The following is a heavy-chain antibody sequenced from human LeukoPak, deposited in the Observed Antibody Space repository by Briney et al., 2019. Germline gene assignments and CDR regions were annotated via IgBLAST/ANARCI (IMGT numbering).Heavy chain of an antibody. J-gene: IGHJ4*02. CDR3: AREARSVYSSGSHWGK. Sequence: SVKVSCKASGGTFSSYAISWVRQAPGQGLEWMGRIIPIFGTANYAQKFQGRVTITTDESTSTAYMELNSLRSEDTAVYYCAREARSVYSSGSHWGKWGQGTLVTVSS. D-gene: IGHD3-22*01. CDR2: IIPIFGTA. V-gene: IGHV1-69*05. CDR1: GGTFSSYA.